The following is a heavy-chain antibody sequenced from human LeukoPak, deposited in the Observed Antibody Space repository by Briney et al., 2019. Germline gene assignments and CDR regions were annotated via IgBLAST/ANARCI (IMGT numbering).Heavy chain of an antibody. CDR3: ARRTYYDSTPPKDAFDI. D-gene: IGHD3-22*01. V-gene: IGHV1-2*06. CDR2: INPNSGGT. CDR1: GYTFTGYY. J-gene: IGHJ3*02. Sequence: ASVKVSCKASGYTFTGYYMHWVRQAPGRGLEWMGRINPNSGGTNYAQKLQGRVTMTTDTSTSTAYMELRSLRSDDTAVYYCARRTYYDSTPPKDAFDIWGQGTMVTVSS.